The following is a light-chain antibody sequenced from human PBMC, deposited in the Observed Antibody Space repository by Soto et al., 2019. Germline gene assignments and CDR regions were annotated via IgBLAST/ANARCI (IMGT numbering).Light chain of an antibody. CDR2: DTS. CDR3: QHYVNLSLT. J-gene: IGKJ4*01. Sequence: EIVMTQSPATLSVSTGEGATLSCRASQGIGDTLAWYQQKPGQTPRLLIYDTSIRATGVPARFRGSRSVAEFAMTVSSLESEDFAGYYCQHYVNLSLTFGGGTKLEIK. CDR1: QGIGDT. V-gene: IGKV3-15*01.